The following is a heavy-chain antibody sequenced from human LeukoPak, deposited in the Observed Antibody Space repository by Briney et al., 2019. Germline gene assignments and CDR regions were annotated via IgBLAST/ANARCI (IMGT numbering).Heavy chain of an antibody. CDR3: ARDLYQWYFDY. Sequence: GGSLRLSCAASGFTFSNAWMSWVRQAPGKGLEWVGRIKSKPDGGTTDYAAPVKGRFTISRDDSKNTLYLQMNSLKTEDTAVYYCARDLYQWYFDYWGQGTLVTVSS. CDR1: GFTFSNAW. J-gene: IGHJ4*02. V-gene: IGHV3-15*01. CDR2: IKSKPDGGTT. D-gene: IGHD6-19*01.